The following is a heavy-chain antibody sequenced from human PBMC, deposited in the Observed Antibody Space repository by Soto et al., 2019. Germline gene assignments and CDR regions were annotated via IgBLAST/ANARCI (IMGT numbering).Heavy chain of an antibody. J-gene: IGHJ6*02. CDR3: ARDRVEYQLGSNGMDV. V-gene: IGHV4-31*03. Sequence: SETLSLTCTVSGGSISSGGYYWSWIRQHPGKGLEWIGYIYYSGSTYYNPSLKSRVTISVDTSKNQFSLKLSSVTAADTAVYYCARDRVEYQLGSNGMDVWGQGTTVTVSS. CDR1: GGSISSGGYY. CDR2: IYYSGST. D-gene: IGHD2-2*01.